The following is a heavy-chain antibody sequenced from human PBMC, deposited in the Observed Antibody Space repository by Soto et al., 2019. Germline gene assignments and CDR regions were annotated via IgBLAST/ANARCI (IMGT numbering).Heavy chain of an antibody. Sequence: SETLSLTCTVSGGSISSYYWSWIRQPPGKGLEWIGYIYYSGSTNYNPSLKSRVTISVDTSKNQFSLKLSSVTAADTAVYYCASHGLRATFDYWGQGTLVTVSS. CDR2: IYYSGST. J-gene: IGHJ4*02. CDR3: ASHGLRATFDY. D-gene: IGHD3-3*01. V-gene: IGHV4-59*08. CDR1: GGSISSYY.